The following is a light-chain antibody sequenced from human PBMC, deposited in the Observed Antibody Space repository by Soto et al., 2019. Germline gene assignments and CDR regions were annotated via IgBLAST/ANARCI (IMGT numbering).Light chain of an antibody. J-gene: IGKJ1*01. V-gene: IGKV1-6*02. CDR3: LQDYNYPWT. Sequence: IQMTQFPSTLSASVGDRVTITCRASQDIDVSLAWFQQRPGEAPKLLIFAASGLESGVPSTFSGSGSGTDFTLTISSLQPEDFATYYCLQDYNYPWTFGQGTKVDIK. CDR2: AAS. CDR1: QDIDVS.